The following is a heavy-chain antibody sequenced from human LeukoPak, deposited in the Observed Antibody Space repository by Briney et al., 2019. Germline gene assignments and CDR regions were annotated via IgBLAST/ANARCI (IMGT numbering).Heavy chain of an antibody. CDR2: ISGSGCLT. J-gene: IGHJ4*02. Sequence: GASLRLSCAACGFTFSSYAMSGVRQARGKGGEGGSAISGSGCLTYYAYSVTRRFPISRHNSNHTLYLQMHTLRAEDPAVYYCAKDKPLGGMNGWYYFDYWPQGTLVTVSS. CDR1: GFTFSSYA. D-gene: IGHD3-9*01. CDR3: AKDKPLGGMNGWYYFDY. V-gene: IGHV3-23*01.